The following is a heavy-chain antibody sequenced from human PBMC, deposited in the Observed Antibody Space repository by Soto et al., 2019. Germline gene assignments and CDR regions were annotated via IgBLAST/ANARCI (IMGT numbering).Heavy chain of an antibody. V-gene: IGHV3-7*01. Sequence: EVQLVESGGDLVQPGGSLRLSCAASGFTFSSYWMNWVRQAPGKGLEWVANINPDGSGKYYVDSVKGRFTISRDNAKNSLYLQMHSLRAEDSAVYYCARPPHAYGLDVWGQGTTVTVSS. J-gene: IGHJ6*02. CDR3: ARPPHAYGLDV. CDR1: GFTFSSYW. CDR2: INPDGSGK.